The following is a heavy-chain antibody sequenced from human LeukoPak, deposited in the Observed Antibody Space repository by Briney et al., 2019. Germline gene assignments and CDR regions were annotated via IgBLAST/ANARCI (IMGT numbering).Heavy chain of an antibody. CDR1: GYTFTSYG. Sequence: ASVKVSCKASGYTFTSYGISWVRQAPGQGLEWMGWMSAYNGNTNYAQKLQGRVTMTTDTSTSTAYMELRSLRSDDTAVYYCARDRCSGGSCYAQFDPWGQGTLATVSS. CDR2: MSAYNGNT. CDR3: ARDRCSGGSCYAQFDP. J-gene: IGHJ5*02. D-gene: IGHD2-15*01. V-gene: IGHV1-18*01.